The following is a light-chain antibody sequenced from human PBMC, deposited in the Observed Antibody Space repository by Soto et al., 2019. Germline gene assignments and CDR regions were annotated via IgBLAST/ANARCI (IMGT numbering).Light chain of an antibody. V-gene: IGLV1-36*01. CDR1: SSNIGNNP. CDR3: AAWDATLDGTV. J-gene: IGLJ3*02. CDR2: YND. Sequence: QLVLTQPPSVSGAPRQRVTITCSGSSSNIGNNPVNWYQQLPGKAPKLLIYYNDLLAAGVSDRFSGSKSGTSASLAISGLQSEDEADYFCAAWDATLDGTVFGGGTKLTVL.